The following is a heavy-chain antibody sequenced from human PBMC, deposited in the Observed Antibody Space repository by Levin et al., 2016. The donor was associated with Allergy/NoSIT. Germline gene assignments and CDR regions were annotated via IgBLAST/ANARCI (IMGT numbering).Heavy chain of an antibody. D-gene: IGHD6-13*01. V-gene: IGHV3-23*05. CDR1: GFTFSAYG. CDR2: IDKSGSDT. CDR3: ARVSLGIAEQDY. J-gene: IGHJ4*02. Sequence: GGSLRLSCATSGFTFSAYGMSWVRQAPGRGLEWVSGIDKSGSDTPHADSVKGRFTISRDNAKNSLYLQMNSLRAEDTAVYYCARVSLGIAEQDYWGQGTLVTVSS.